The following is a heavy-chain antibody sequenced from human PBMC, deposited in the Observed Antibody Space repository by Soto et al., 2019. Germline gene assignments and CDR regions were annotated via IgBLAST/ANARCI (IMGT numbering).Heavy chain of an antibody. D-gene: IGHD2-8*01. CDR2: INPSGYTS. CDR3: ARDLNGAFTTMAH. J-gene: IGHJ4*02. CDR1: GYTFIDYY. V-gene: IGHV1-46*01. Sequence: QVQMVQSGAEVKKPGASVKVSCKASGYTFIDYYIHWVRQAPGQGLEWMGIINPSGYTSTLSQRFQGRLTMTSDTSTSTVYMELGSLTSEDTAIYYCARDLNGAFTTMAHWGQGTLVTVSS.